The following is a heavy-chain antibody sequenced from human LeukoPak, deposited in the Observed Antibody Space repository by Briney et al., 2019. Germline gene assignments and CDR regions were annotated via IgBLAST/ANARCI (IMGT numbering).Heavy chain of an antibody. V-gene: IGHV4-59*05. CDR3: ARLCSSTSCSTGY. D-gene: IGHD2-2*01. CDR2: IYYSGST. J-gene: IGHJ4*02. CDR1: GGSISSYY. Sequence: SSETLSLTCTVSGGSISSYYWSWIRQPPGKGLEWIGSIYYSGSTYYNPSLKSRVTISVDTSKNQFSLKLSSVTAADTAVYYCARLCSSTSCSTGYWGQGTLVTVSS.